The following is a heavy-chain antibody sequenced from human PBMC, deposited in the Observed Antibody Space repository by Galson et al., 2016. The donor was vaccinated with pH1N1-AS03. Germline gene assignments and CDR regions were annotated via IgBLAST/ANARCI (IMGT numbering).Heavy chain of an antibody. CDR2: IMPIFGTT. D-gene: IGHD3-10*01. V-gene: IGHV1-69*13. Sequence: SVKVSCKASGGPFRSYAISWVRQAPGQGLEWMGGIMPIFGTTNYAQKFQGRVTVTADESTTTAYMELSSLRSEDTAVYYCARAPTYYFGLRAALDVWGQGTMVTVSS. J-gene: IGHJ3*01. CDR3: ARAPTYYFGLRAALDV. CDR1: GGPFRSYA.